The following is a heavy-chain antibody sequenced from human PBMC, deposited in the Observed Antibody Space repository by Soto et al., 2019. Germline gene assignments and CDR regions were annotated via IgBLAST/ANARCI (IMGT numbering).Heavy chain of an antibody. D-gene: IGHD2-8*01. V-gene: IGHV4-4*02. CDR3: VHHGGVPYYHDF. CDR2: IFYSGST. Sequence: QVQLQESGPGLVNPSGTLSLTCAVSCGSLSSSSWWSWVRQPPGKTLEWLGEIFYSGSTKYNPSLNSRVTISADQSKNDFSLRLSSVTAADTAVYYCVHHGGVPYYHDFWGQGMLVTVSS. CDR1: CGSLSSSSW. J-gene: IGHJ4*02.